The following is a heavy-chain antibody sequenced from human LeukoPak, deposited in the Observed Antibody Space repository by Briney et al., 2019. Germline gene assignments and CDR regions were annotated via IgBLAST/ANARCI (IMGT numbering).Heavy chain of an antibody. CDR3: AREGYCSGTNCLPDY. V-gene: IGHV1-46*01. J-gene: IGHJ4*02. CDR2: INPSGGST. D-gene: IGHD2-2*01. CDR1: GYTFTTYY. Sequence: PGASVKVSCKASGYTFTTYYIHWVRQAPGQGLEWMGIINPSGGSTTYAQKLQGRLSMTSDTSTSTVYMQVSSLRSEDTAVYYCAREGYCSGTNCLPDYWGQGTLVTVSS.